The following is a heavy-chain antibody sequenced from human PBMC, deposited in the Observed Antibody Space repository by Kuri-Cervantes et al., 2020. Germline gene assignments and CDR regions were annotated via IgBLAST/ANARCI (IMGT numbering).Heavy chain of an antibody. V-gene: IGHV1-8*01. Sequence: ASVKVSCKASGYTFTSYDINWVRQATGQGLEWIGWMNPNSANTGFAPKFQGRVSMTSNTSINTAYMELHSLRSEDTAVYYCARGGAAGYCSGGTCYNIDYWGQGTLVTVSS. J-gene: IGHJ4*02. CDR2: MNPNSANT. CDR1: GYTFTSYD. D-gene: IGHD2-15*01. CDR3: ARGGAAGYCSGGTCYNIDY.